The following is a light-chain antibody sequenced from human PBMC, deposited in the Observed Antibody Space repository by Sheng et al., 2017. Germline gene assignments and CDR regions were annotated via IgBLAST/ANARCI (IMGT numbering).Light chain of an antibody. CDR1: QGISSY. J-gene: IGKJ2*03. V-gene: IGKV1-9*01. CDR2: GAS. Sequence: ILLTQSPSSLSASVGDRVIITCRASQGISSYLAWYHQKPGKAPNLLIYGASTLQSGVPSRFSGSGSGTDFTLTISSLQPEDFATYYCQQLNSYPYSFGQGTKLEIK. CDR3: QQLNSYPYS.